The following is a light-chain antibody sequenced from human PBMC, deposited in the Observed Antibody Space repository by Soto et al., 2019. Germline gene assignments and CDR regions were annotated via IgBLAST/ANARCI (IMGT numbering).Light chain of an antibody. J-gene: IGKJ1*01. CDR3: KQYNHWPPAWT. CDR1: QSISIN. CDR2: GAS. V-gene: IGKV3-15*01. Sequence: ETVMTQSPATLSVSPGDRATLSCRASQSISINLAWYQQKPGQPPRLLIYGASSRANGIPARFSGSGSGTEFTLTIRSLQSEDFAVYYCKQYNHWPPAWTFGQGTKV.